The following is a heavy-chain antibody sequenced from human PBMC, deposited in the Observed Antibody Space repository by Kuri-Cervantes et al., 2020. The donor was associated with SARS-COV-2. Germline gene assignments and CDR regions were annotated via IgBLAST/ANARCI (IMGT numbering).Heavy chain of an antibody. CDR1: GGSTSTYYW. CDR2: IEWDDDK. Sequence: TLSLTCTVSGGSTSTYYWSWIRQPPGKALEWLALIEWDDDKYYSTSLKTRLTISKDTSKNQVVLTMTNMDPVDTATYYCARVHRYRLGRGGLDVWGQGATVTVSS. V-gene: IGHV2-70*18. CDR3: ARVHRYRLGRGGLDV. D-gene: IGHD3-16*02. J-gene: IGHJ6*02.